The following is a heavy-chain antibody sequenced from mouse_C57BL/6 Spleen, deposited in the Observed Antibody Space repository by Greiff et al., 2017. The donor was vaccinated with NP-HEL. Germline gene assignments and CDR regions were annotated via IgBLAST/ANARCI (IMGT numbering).Heavy chain of an antibody. CDR1: GFTFSDYG. CDR3: ARIYYYGVLDWYFDV. V-gene: IGHV5-17*01. CDR2: ISSGSSTI. J-gene: IGHJ1*03. Sequence: EVKLVESGGGLVKPGGSLKLSCAASGFTFSDYGMHWVRQAPEKGLEWVAYISSGSSTIYYADPVKGRFTISRDNAKNTLFLQMTSLRSEDTAMYYCARIYYYGVLDWYFDVWGTGPTVTVAS. D-gene: IGHD1-1*01.